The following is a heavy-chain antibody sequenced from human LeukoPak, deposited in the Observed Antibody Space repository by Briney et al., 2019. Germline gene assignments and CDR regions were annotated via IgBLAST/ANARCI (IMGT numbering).Heavy chain of an antibody. CDR2: MNPNSGNT. J-gene: IGHJ6*02. CDR1: GYTFTSYD. CDR3: AREDYYYYGMDV. V-gene: IGHV1-8*01. Sequence: GASVKVSCKASGYTFTSYDINWVRQATGQGLEWMGWMNPNSGNTGYAQKFQGRVTMTRNTSISTAYMELSSLRSEDTAVYYCAREDYYYYGMDVWGQGTTVTVTS.